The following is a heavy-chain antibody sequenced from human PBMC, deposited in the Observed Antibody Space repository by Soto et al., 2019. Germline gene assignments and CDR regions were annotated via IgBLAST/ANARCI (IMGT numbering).Heavy chain of an antibody. V-gene: IGHV3-23*01. D-gene: IGHD3-16*01. CDR3: VKRAGLVSLYAPQYAP. CDR2: ISGSDGST. Sequence: GGSLRLSCTASGFTFSSYAMSWVRQAPGKGLEWVSVISGSDGSTYYADSVKGRFTISRDNSKNTLYLEMNTVRADDTAIYYWVKRAGLVSLYAPQYAPGGKGTRDTAPS. J-gene: IGHJ5*02. CDR1: GFTFSSYA.